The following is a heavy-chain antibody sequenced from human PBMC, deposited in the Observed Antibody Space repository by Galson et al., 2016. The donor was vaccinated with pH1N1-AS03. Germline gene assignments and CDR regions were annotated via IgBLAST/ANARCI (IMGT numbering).Heavy chain of an antibody. J-gene: IGHJ4*02. Sequence: SLRLSCAGSGFTFSPYAMHWVRQAPGKGLEWVAVISSDGSNKYYSDSGKGRFTISRDNSKSTLYLQMNSLRAEDSAVYYCARETVVGTGFEYCGQGTLVTVSS. D-gene: IGHD6-19*01. CDR1: GFTFSPYA. V-gene: IGHV3-30*04. CDR2: ISSDGSNK. CDR3: ARETVVGTGFEY.